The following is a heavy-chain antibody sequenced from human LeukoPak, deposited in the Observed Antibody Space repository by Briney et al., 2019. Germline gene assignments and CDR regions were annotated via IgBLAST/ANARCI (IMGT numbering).Heavy chain of an antibody. CDR1: GFTFSSYG. CDR2: ISYDGSNK. CDR3: AKDLSHYYDSSGYFGLGH. V-gene: IGHV3-30*18. J-gene: IGHJ4*02. D-gene: IGHD3-22*01. Sequence: GGSLRLSCAASGFTFSSYGMPWVRQAPGKGLEWVAVISYDGSNKYYADSVKGRFTISRDNSKNTLYLQMNSLRAEDTAVYYCAKDLSHYYDSSGYFGLGHWGQGTLVTVSS.